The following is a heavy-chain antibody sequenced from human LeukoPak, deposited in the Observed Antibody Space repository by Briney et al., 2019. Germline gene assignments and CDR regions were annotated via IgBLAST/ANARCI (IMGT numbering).Heavy chain of an antibody. CDR1: GFTVSNNY. CDR2: IYSGGST. D-gene: IGHD6-19*01. V-gene: IGHV3-53*01. CDR3: ARATGYSSGWYPGY. J-gene: IGHJ4*02. Sequence: GGSLRLSCAASGFTVSNNYMSWVRQAPGKGLEWVSVIYSGGSTYYADSVKGRFTISRDNSKNTLYLQMNSLRAEDTAVYYCARATGYSSGWYPGYWGQGTLVTVSS.